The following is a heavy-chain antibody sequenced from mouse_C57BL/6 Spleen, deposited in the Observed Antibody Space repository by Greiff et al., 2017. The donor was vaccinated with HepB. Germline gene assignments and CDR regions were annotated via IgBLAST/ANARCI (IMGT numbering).Heavy chain of an antibody. Sequence: EVQVVESGGGLVQPKGSLKLSCAASGFSFNTYAMNWVRQAPGKGLEWVARIRSKSNNYATYYADSVKDRFTISRDDSESMLYLQMNNLKTEDTAMYCCVRHAWDGHYFDYWGQGTTLTVSS. J-gene: IGHJ2*01. CDR3: VRHAWDGHYFDY. V-gene: IGHV10-1*01. D-gene: IGHD4-1*01. CDR1: GFSFNTYA. CDR2: IRSKSNNYAT.